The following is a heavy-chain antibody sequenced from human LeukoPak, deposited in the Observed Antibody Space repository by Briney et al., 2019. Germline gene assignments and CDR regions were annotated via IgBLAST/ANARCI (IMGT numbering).Heavy chain of an antibody. D-gene: IGHD2-2*01. J-gene: IGHJ6*02. CDR2: IYHSGST. CDR3: ARVPGDQGPLSYYYGMDV. Sequence: SSETLSLTCAVSGGSISSSNWWSWVRQPPGKGLEWIGEIYHSGSTNYNPSLKSRVTISVDKSKNQFSLKLSSVTAADTAVYYCARVPGDQGPLSYYYGMDVWGQGTTVTVSS. CDR1: GGSISSSNW. V-gene: IGHV4-4*02.